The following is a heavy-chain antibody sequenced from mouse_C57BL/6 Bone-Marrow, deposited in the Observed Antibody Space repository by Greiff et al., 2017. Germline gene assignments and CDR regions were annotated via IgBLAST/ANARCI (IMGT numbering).Heavy chain of an antibody. Sequence: VKLMESGAELARPGASVKLSCKASGYTFTSYGISWVKQRTGQGLEWIGEIYPRSGNTYYNEKFKGKATLTADKSSSTAYMELRSLTSEDSAVYFCAREGDYYEGYFDVWGTGTTVTVSS. CDR3: AREGDYYEGYFDV. D-gene: IGHD1-1*01. V-gene: IGHV1-81*01. CDR1: GYTFTSYG. J-gene: IGHJ1*03. CDR2: IYPRSGNT.